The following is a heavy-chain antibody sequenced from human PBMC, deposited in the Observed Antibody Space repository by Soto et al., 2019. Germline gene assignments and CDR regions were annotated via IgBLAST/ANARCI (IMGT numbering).Heavy chain of an antibody. J-gene: IGHJ4*02. CDR2: ISAYNGNT. CDR1: GYTFTSYG. D-gene: IGHD4-17*01. Sequence: ASVKVSCKASGYTFTSYGISWVRQAPGQGLEWMGWISAYNGNTNYAQKLQGRVTMTTDTSTSTAYMELRSLRSDDTAVYYCARERGGHDYGDYPQWGQGTLVTVSS. CDR3: ARERGGHDYGDYPQ. V-gene: IGHV1-18*01.